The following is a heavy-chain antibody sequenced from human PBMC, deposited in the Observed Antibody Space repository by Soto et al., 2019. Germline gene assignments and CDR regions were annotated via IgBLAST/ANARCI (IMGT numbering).Heavy chain of an antibody. CDR2: IDWDDDK. J-gene: IGHJ5*02. CDR3: ARGQTACSAGSRYHNWIHX. CDR1: GFSLSTSGMC. V-gene: IGHV2-70*01. Sequence: ESGATLVKPTQTLTLTCTLSGFSLSTSGMCVSWIRQPPVKALEWLALIDWDDDKYYSTSLKTRLTISKDTSKNHVVLTMTNMDPVDTATYYCARGQTACSAGSRYHNWIHXWGQGTLVTVSX. D-gene: IGHD2-15*01.